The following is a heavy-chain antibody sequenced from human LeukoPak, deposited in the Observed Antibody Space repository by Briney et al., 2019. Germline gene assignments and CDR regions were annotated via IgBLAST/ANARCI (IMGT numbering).Heavy chain of an antibody. V-gene: IGHV3-11*05. J-gene: IGHJ4*02. CDR1: GFTFSYYY. CDR3: ARDDKWLRGDFDY. Sequence: GGSLRLSCSASGFTFSYYYMSWLRQAPGKGLEWVSYISSSSSYTNYADSLKGRFTISRDNAKKSLYLQMNSLRAEDTAVYYCARDDKWLRGDFDYWGQGTLVTVSS. D-gene: IGHD5-12*01. CDR2: ISSSSSYT.